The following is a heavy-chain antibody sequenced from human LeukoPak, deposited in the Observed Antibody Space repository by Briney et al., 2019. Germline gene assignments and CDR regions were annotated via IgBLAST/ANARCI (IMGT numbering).Heavy chain of an antibody. V-gene: IGHV3-30-3*01. CDR2: ISYVGSNK. CDR1: GFTFSSYA. Sequence: GGSLRLSCAASGFTFSSYAMHWVRQAPGKGLEWVAVISYVGSNKYYADSVKGRFTISRDNSKNTLYLQMNSLRAEDTAVYYCARDSGAGQGPIDYWGQGTLVTVSS. CDR3: ARDSGAGQGPIDY. J-gene: IGHJ4*02. D-gene: IGHD3-10*01.